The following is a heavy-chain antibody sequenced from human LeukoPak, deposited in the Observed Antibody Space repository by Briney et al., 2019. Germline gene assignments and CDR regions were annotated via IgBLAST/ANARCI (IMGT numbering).Heavy chain of an antibody. J-gene: IGHJ3*02. CDR3: ARTAYGSGSYYKGPNAFDI. V-gene: IGHV4-30-4*08. CDR2: IYYSGST. CDR1: GGSINSGDYY. Sequence: PSQTLSLTCTVSGGSINSGDYYWSWIRQPPGKGLEWIGYIYYSGSTYYNPSLKSRVTVSVDTSKNQFSLKLSSVTAADTAVYYCARTAYGSGSYYKGPNAFDIWGQGTMVTVSS. D-gene: IGHD3-10*01.